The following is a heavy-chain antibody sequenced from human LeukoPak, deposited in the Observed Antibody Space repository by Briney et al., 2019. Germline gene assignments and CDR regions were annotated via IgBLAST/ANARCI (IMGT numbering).Heavy chain of an antibody. CDR1: LDSTTSNFW. Sequence: PSETLSLTCTVSLDSTTSNFWSWVRQPPGKSLEWIGEIHRSGSSNYNPSLQSRVTIPIDRSRNQIVLELSSVTAADTAVYYCAREILGGFNPGAYWGQGTLVTASS. CDR3: AREILGGFNPGAY. CDR2: IHRSGSS. D-gene: IGHD1-14*01. J-gene: IGHJ4*02. V-gene: IGHV4-4*02.